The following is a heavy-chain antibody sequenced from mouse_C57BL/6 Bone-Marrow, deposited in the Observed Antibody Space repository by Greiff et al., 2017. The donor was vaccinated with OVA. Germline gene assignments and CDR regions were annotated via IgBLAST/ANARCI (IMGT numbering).Heavy chain of an antibody. J-gene: IGHJ2*01. CDR1: GFTFSSYG. D-gene: IGHD1-1*01. CDR2: ISSGGSYT. CDR3: AVLLEGYYFDY. V-gene: IGHV5-6*01. Sequence: EVKVVESGGDLVKPGGSLKLSCAASGFTFSSYGMSWVRQTPDTRLEWVATISSGGSYTYYPDSVKGRFTISRDNAKNTLYLQMSSLKSEYTAMYYCAVLLEGYYFDYWGQGTTLTVSS.